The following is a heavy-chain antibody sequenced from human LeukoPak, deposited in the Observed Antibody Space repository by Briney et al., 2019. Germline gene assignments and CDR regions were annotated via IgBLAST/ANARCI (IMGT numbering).Heavy chain of an antibody. D-gene: IGHD3-22*01. V-gene: IGHV4-61*02. Sequence: SETLSLTCTVSGGSISSGSYYWSWIRQPAGKGLEWIGRIYTSGSTNYNPSLKSRVTISVDTSKNQFSLKLSSVTAADTAVYYCARDGYYFFDYWGQGTLGTVSS. CDR2: IYTSGST. J-gene: IGHJ4*02. CDR3: ARDGYYFFDY. CDR1: GGSISSGSYY.